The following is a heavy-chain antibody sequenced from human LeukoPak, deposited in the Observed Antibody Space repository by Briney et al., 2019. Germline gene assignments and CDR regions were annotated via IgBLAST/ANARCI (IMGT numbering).Heavy chain of an antibody. J-gene: IGHJ4*02. D-gene: IGHD3-10*01. V-gene: IGHV3-30*04. Sequence: SGGSLRLSCAASGFTFSSYAMHWVRQAPGKGLEWVAVISYDGSNKYYADSVKGRFTISRDNSKNTLYLQMNSLRAEDTAVYYCARDAQLYGSGSYSNYFDYWGQGTLVTVSS. CDR3: ARDAQLYGSGSYSNYFDY. CDR1: GFTFSSYA. CDR2: ISYDGSNK.